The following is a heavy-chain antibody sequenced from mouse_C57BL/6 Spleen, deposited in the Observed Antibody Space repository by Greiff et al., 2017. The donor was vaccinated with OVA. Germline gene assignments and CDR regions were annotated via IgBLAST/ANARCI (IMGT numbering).Heavy chain of an antibody. V-gene: IGHV5-17*01. CDR1: GFTFSDYG. CDR2: ISSGSSTI. J-gene: IGHJ2*01. CDR3: ARDGGDY. Sequence: EVKLMESGGGLVKPGGSLKLSCAASGFTFSDYGLHWVRQAPEKGLEWVAYISSGSSTIYYADTVKGRFTISRDNAKNTLFLQMTSLRSEDTAMYYCARDGGDYWGQGTTLTVSS.